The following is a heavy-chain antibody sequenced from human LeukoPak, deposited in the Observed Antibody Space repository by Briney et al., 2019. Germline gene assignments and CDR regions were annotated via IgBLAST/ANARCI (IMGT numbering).Heavy chain of an antibody. CDR3: ARDSMGYYDSSGYSDY. V-gene: IGHV3-23*01. CDR2: ISGSGGST. J-gene: IGHJ4*02. D-gene: IGHD3-22*01. CDR1: GFTFSSYA. Sequence: GGSLRLSCAASGFTFSSYAMSWVRQAPGKGLEWVSAISGSGGSTYYADSVKGRFTISRDNSKNTLYLQMNSLRAEDTAVYYCARDSMGYYDSSGYSDYWGQGTLVTVSS.